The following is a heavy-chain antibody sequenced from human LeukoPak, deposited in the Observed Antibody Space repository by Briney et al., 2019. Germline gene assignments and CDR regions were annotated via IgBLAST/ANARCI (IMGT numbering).Heavy chain of an antibody. CDR1: GFTFGKYW. J-gene: IGHJ4*02. D-gene: IGHD3-22*01. CDR2: IKLDGSEK. CDR3: AKEQTYYYDSSGYY. Sequence: PGGSLRLSCVASGFTFGKYWMSWVRQAPGKGLEWVANIKLDGSEKNYVDSVKGRFTISRDNSKNTLYLQMNSLRAEDTAVYYCAKEQTYYYDSSGYYWGQGTLVTVSS. V-gene: IGHV3-7*03.